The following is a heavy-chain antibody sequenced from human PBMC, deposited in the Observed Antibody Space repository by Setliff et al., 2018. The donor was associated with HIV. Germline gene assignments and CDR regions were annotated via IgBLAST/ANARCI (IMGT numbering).Heavy chain of an antibody. CDR1: GYMILRYK. CDR2: ISPNNGAA. Sequence: AAVQVSCKAIGYMILRYKLKWVRQAPGQGLEWIGRISPNNGAAEYAPKFQGRVSMTLDKSISTAHLEIPSLTSDDAAVYFCARPRVFDSFDVWGQGAKVTVSS. J-gene: IGHJ3*01. D-gene: IGHD6-6*01. CDR3: ARPRVFDSFDV. V-gene: IGHV1-2*06.